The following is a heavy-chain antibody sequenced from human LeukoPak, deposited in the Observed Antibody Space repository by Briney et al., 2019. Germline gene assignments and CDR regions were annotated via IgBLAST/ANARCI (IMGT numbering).Heavy chain of an antibody. Sequence: GRSLRFSCVASGFTFETYHMNWVRQAPGKGLEWLSGITSGGGVIYYADSVKGRFTISRDDATNSVFLQMSGLTVADTAVYYCARKRLADLGDDTSFGGTPFDSWGQGTLVIVSS. D-gene: IGHD3-16*01. CDR3: ARKRLADLGDDTSFGGTPFDS. V-gene: IGHV3-48*03. CDR1: GFTFETYH. CDR2: ITSGGGVI. J-gene: IGHJ4*02.